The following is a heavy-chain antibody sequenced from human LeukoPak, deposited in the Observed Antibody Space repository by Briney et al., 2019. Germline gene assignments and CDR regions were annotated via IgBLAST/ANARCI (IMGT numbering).Heavy chain of an antibody. D-gene: IGHD3-10*01. CDR2: IYSGGST. CDR3: ARDLGLWFGEEGGY. CDR1: GFTVSSNY. V-gene: IGHV3-53*01. J-gene: IGHJ4*02. Sequence: PGGSLRLSCAASGFTVSSNYMSWVRQAPGKGLEWVSVIYSGGSTYYADSVKGRFTISRDNSKNTLYLQMNSLRAEDTAVYYCARDLGLWFGEEGGYWGQGTLVTVSS.